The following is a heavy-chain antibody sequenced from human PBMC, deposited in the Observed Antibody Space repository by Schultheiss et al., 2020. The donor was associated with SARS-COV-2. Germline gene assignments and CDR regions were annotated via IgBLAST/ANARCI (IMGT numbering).Heavy chain of an antibody. CDR3: ARASPYFDY. Sequence: LSLTCAVSGFTVSSQYMSWLRQAPGKGLEWVSVVYSGGDTHYADSVKGRFTISRDTSKNTLYLQLNSLRAEDTAVYYCARASPYFDYWGQGALVTVSS. CDR1: GFTVSSQY. V-gene: IGHV3-53*01. CDR2: VYSGGDT. J-gene: IGHJ4*02.